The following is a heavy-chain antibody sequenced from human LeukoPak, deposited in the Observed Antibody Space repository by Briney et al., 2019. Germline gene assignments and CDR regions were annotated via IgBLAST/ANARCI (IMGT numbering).Heavy chain of an antibody. CDR3: ARALVAAARNFDY. J-gene: IGHJ4*02. V-gene: IGHV3-48*01. Sequence: GGSLRLSCAASGFTFSTSNMNWVRQAPGKGLEWISYISGSSSTIYYADSVKGRFTISRDNAKNSLCLQMNSLRAEDTAVYYCARALVAAARNFDYWGQGTLVTVSS. D-gene: IGHD6-13*01. CDR2: ISGSSSTI. CDR1: GFTFSTSN.